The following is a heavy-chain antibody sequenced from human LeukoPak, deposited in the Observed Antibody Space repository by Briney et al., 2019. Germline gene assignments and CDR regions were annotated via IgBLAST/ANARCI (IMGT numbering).Heavy chain of an antibody. CDR1: GSISGYY. Sequence: SETLSLTCTVSGSISGYYWSWIRQPPGKGLEWIGEINHSGSTNYNPSLKSRVTISVDTSKNQFSLKLSSVTAADTAVYYCARQRRIVNAFDIWGQGTMVTVSS. CDR2: INHSGST. V-gene: IGHV4-34*01. J-gene: IGHJ3*02. CDR3: ARQRRIVNAFDI. D-gene: IGHD3-22*01.